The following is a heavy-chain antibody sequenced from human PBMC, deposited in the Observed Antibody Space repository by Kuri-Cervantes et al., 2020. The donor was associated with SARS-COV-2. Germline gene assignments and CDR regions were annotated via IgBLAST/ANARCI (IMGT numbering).Heavy chain of an antibody. Sequence: ETLSLTCAASGFTFSSYSMNWVRQAPGKGLEWVSSISSSSSYIYYADSVKGRFTISRDNAKNSLYLQMNSLRAEDTAVYYCAVDFWSGYSLRIGGAPGYGMGVWGQGTTVTVSS. J-gene: IGHJ6*02. D-gene: IGHD3-3*01. CDR1: GFTFSSYS. CDR2: ISSSSSYI. CDR3: AVDFWSGYSLRIGGAPGYGMGV. V-gene: IGHV3-21*01.